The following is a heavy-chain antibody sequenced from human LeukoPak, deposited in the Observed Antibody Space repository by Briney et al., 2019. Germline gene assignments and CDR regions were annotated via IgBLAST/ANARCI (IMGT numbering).Heavy chain of an antibody. V-gene: IGHV1-18*01. CDR3: ARDREDILTGYPDRDFDY. D-gene: IGHD3-9*01. J-gene: IGHJ4*02. CDR2: ISAYNGNT. Sequence: ASVKVSCKASGYTFTSYGISWVRQAPGQGLEWMGWISAYNGNTNYAQKLQGRVTMTTDTSTSTAYMELRSLRSDDTAVYYCARDREDILTGYPDRDFDYWGQGTLVTVSS. CDR1: GYTFTSYG.